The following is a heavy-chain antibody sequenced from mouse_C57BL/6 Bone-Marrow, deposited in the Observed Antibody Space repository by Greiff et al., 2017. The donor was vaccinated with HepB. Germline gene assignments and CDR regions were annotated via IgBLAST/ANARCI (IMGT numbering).Heavy chain of an antibody. V-gene: IGHV5-6*02. D-gene: IGHD4-1*01. CDR3: ARGLGFFDY. J-gene: IGHJ2*01. Sequence: EVKLQESGGDLVKPGGSLKLSCAASGFTFSSYGMSWVRQTPDKRLEWVATISSGGSYTYYPDSVKGRFTISRDNAKNTLYLQMSSLKSEDTAMYYCARGLGFFDYWGQGTTLTVSS. CDR2: ISSGGSYT. CDR1: GFTFSSYG.